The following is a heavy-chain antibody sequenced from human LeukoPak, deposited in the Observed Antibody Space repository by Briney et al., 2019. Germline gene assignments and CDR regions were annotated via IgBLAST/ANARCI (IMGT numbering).Heavy chain of an antibody. CDR1: GGSISSGGYY. D-gene: IGHD5-24*01. Sequence: SQTLSLTCTVSGGSISSGGYYWSWIPQHPGKGLEWIVYIYYSGSTYYNPSLKSRVTISVDTSKNQFSLKLSSVTAADTAVYYCARGYSRDSYVLDYWGQGTLVTVSS. CDR3: ARGYSRDSYVLDY. CDR2: IYYSGST. J-gene: IGHJ4*02. V-gene: IGHV4-31*03.